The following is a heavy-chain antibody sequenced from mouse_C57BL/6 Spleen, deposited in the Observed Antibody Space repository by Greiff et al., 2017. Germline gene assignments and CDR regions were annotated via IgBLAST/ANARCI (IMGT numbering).Heavy chain of an antibody. CDR1: GYAFTNYL. V-gene: IGHV1-54*01. J-gene: IGHJ4*01. CDR2: INPGSGGT. Sequence: QVQLKASGAELVRPGTSVKVSCKASGYAFTNYLIEWVKQRPGQGLEWIGVINPGSGGTNYNEKFKGKATLTADKSSSTAYMQLSSLTSEDSAVYFCARVNGNSYAMDYWGQGTSVTVSS. CDR3: ARVNGNSYAMDY. D-gene: IGHD2-1*01.